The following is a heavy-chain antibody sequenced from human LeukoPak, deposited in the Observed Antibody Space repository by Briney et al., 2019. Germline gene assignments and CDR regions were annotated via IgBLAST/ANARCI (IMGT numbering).Heavy chain of an antibody. J-gene: IGHJ5*02. V-gene: IGHV3-23*01. D-gene: IGHD6-13*01. Sequence: GGSLRLSCAASGFTFSSYAMSWVRQAPGKGLEWVSVISGSGGSTYYADSVKGRFTTSRDNGKNTLYLQMNSLRGEDTAVYYCARGYTFTSNWFDPWGQGTLVTVSA. CDR1: GFTFSSYA. CDR3: ARGYTFTSNWFDP. CDR2: ISGSGGST.